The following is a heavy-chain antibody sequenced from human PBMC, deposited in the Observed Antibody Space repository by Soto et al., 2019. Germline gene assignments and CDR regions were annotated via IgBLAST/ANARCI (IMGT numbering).Heavy chain of an antibody. V-gene: IGHV3-48*02. CDR1: GFTFSSYS. CDR2: ISSSSSTI. D-gene: IGHD3-10*02. J-gene: IGHJ4*02. CDR3: ARDYKVRGVITGYFDY. Sequence: GGSLRLSCAASGFTFSSYSMNWVRQAPGKGLEWVSYISSSSSTIYYADSVKGRLTISRDNAKNSLYLQMNSLRDEDTAVYYCARDYKVRGVITGYFDYWGQGTLVTVSS.